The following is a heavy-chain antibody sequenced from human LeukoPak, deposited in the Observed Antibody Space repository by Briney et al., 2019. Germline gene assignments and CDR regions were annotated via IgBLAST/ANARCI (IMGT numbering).Heavy chain of an antibody. D-gene: IGHD5-24*01. CDR1: GFMFDDYA. CDR3: VREQFSHTSNYFDN. V-gene: IGHV3-43*02. J-gene: IGHJ4*02. CDR2: ISGDGVSS. Sequence: GGSLRISCAASGFMFDDYAMHWVRQVPGRGLEWVSLISGDGVSSFYADSVKGRFTISRDNSNSSLSLQMRRLTTEDTAFYYCVREQFSHTSNYFDNWGQGILVTVSS.